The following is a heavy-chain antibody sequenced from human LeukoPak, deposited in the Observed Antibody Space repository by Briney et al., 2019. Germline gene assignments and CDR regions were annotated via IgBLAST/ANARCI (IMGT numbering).Heavy chain of an antibody. J-gene: IGHJ6*02. CDR2: VSSSSTTI. D-gene: IGHD2-8*01. CDR3: ARDGEGTNVGTYYHYYGLDV. Sequence: GGSLRLSCAASGFTFSTYTMNWVRQAPGKGLEWVSYVSSSSTTIYYTDSVKGRFTISRDNAKKSLYLQMTKLTDADTAVYYCARDGEGTNVGTYYHYYGLDVWGPGTTVTVSS. CDR1: GFTFSTYT. V-gene: IGHV3-48*02.